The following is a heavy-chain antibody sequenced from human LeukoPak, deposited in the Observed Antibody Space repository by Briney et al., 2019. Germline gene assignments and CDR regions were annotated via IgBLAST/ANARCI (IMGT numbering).Heavy chain of an antibody. V-gene: IGHV3-33*01. CDR3: ARDAEEDSATYDNSGYYDY. Sequence: GGSLRLSCAASGFTFSSYGMHWVRQAPGKGLEWVAVIWYDGSNKYYADSVKGRFTISRVNSKNTLYLQMNSLRAEDTAVYYCARDAEEDSATYDNSGYYDYWGQGTLVTVSS. CDR1: GFTFSSYG. D-gene: IGHD3-22*01. J-gene: IGHJ4*02. CDR2: IWYDGSNK.